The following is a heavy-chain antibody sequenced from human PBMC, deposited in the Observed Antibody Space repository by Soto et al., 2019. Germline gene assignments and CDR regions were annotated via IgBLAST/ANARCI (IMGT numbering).Heavy chain of an antibody. D-gene: IGHD6-19*01. Sequence: SETLSLTCTVSGGSISSRSYYWGWIRQPPGKGLEWIGSIYYSGSTYYNPSLKSRVTISVDTSKNQFSLKLSSVTAADTAVYYCARREIGKGLAVAGAFDYWGQGTLVTVSS. CDR3: ARREIGKGLAVAGAFDY. CDR2: IYYSGST. V-gene: IGHV4-39*07. CDR1: GGSISSRSYY. J-gene: IGHJ4*02.